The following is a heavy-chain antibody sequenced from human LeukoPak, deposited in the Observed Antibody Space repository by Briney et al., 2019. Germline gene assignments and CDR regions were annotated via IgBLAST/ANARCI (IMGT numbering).Heavy chain of an antibody. Sequence: ASVKVSCKASGYTFTSYGISWVRQAPGQGLEWVGWISAYSGNTNYAQKLQGRVTMTTDTSTSTAYMELRSLRSDDTAVYYCARGFETYCSSTSCFDFDYWGQGTLVTVSS. CDR3: ARGFETYCSSTSCFDFDY. J-gene: IGHJ4*02. D-gene: IGHD2-2*01. V-gene: IGHV1-18*01. CDR1: GYTFTSYG. CDR2: ISAYSGNT.